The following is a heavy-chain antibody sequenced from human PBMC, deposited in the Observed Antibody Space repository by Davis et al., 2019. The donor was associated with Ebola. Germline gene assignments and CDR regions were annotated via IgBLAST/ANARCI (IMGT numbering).Heavy chain of an antibody. Sequence: GESLKISCAASGFTFSDHYMDWVRQAPGQGLEWVARVRNKANSYTTEYAASVKGRFTISRDDSKNSLYLQMNSLKTEDTAVYYCTSASVGTAFRAFDIWGQGTMVTVSS. J-gene: IGHJ3*02. CDR2: VRNKANSYTT. V-gene: IGHV3-72*01. D-gene: IGHD5-18*01. CDR3: TSASVGTAFRAFDI. CDR1: GFTFSDHY.